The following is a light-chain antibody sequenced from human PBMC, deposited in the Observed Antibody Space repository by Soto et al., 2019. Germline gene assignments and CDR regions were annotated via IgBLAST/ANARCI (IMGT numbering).Light chain of an antibody. V-gene: IGLV2-23*01. CDR1: SSDVGSYNL. J-gene: IGLJ1*01. CDR2: EGS. CDR3: CSYAGSSTYV. Sequence: QSVLTQPASVSGSPGQSITISCTGTSSDVGSYNLVSWYQQHPGKAPKLMIYEGSKRPSGVSNRLSGSKSGNTVSLTISGLQAEDEADYYCCSYAGSSTYVFGTGTKVTVL.